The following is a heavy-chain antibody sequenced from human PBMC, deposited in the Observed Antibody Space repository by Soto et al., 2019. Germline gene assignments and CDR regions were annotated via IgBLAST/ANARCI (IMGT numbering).Heavy chain of an antibody. CDR2: IKQDGSEM. CDR1: GFTFSSYW. J-gene: IGHJ4*02. CDR3: VRDGRSGWHFDY. D-gene: IGHD6-19*01. Sequence: PGGSVRLSCAASGFTFSSYWMSWVRQAPGKGLEWVANIKQDGSEMYHVDSVKGRFTISRDNAKNSLYLQMNSLRAEDTAVYYCVRDGRSGWHFDYWGQGTLVTVSS. V-gene: IGHV3-7*01.